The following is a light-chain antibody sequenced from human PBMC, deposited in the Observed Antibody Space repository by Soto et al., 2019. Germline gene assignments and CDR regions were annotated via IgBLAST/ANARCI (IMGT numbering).Light chain of an antibody. V-gene: IGKV3-11*01. Sequence: EIVLTQSPATLSLSPGERATLSCRASQTFSSHLAWYQQKPGQAPRLLICDASNRATGIPARFSGRGSGTDFTLTISSLEPEDFAVYYCQQRSNWPPVITFGQGTRLEIK. CDR1: QTFSSH. CDR2: DAS. CDR3: QQRSNWPPVIT. J-gene: IGKJ5*01.